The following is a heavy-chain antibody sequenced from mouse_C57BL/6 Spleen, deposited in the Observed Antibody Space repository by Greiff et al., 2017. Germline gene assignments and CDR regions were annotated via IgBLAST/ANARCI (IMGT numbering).Heavy chain of an antibody. CDR2: IYPGSGST. CDR3: ARSGADYDDAMDY. V-gene: IGHV1-55*01. J-gene: IGHJ4*01. D-gene: IGHD2-4*01. CDR1: GYTFTSYW. Sequence: QVQLQQPGAELVKPGASVKMSCKASGYTFTSYWITWVKQRPGQGLEWIGDIYPGSGSTNYNEKFKSKATLTVDTSSSTAYMQLSSLTSEDSAVYYCARSGADYDDAMDYWGQGTSVTVSS.